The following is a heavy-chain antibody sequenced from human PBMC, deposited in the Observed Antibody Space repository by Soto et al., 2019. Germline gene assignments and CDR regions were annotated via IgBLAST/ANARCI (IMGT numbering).Heavy chain of an antibody. D-gene: IGHD3-3*01. CDR1: GFSFVDNA. J-gene: IGHJ3*01. CDR2: ISWDGGYT. V-gene: IGHV3-9*01. Sequence: DVQLAESGGGLVQPGRSLRLSCEASGFSFVDNAMHWVRQVPGQGLEWVSGISWDGGYTGYADSVKGRFTISRDNAKKALYLQMNRLRVEDTALYYCVKDEGVCNTISCKDAFDYWGQGTKVTVS. CDR3: VKDEGVCNTISCKDAFDY.